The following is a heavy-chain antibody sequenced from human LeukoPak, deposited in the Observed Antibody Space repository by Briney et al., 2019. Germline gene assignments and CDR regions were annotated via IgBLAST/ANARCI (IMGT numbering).Heavy chain of an antibody. V-gene: IGHV4-39*07. CDR3: ARTHNRNGRTSSSWFLFDP. CDR2: IYYSGST. J-gene: IGHJ5*02. CDR1: GGSISSSSYY. Sequence: SETLSLTCTVSGGSISSSSYYWGWIRQPPGKGLERIGSIYYSGSTYYNPSLKSRVTISVDTSKNQFSLKLSSVTAADTAVYYCARTHNRNGRTSSSWFLFDPWGQGTLVTVSS. D-gene: IGHD6-13*01.